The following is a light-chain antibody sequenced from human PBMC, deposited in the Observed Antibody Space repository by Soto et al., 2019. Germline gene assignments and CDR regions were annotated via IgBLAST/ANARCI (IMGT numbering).Light chain of an antibody. Sequence: QSALAQPASVSGSPGQSITISCTGTRSDVGGYTLVSWFQQYPGKAPKLMIYEDNKRPSGVSDRFSGSKSGNTASLTISGLRAEDEADYYCCSYAGSSSVLFGGGTKLTVL. CDR3: CSYAGSSSVL. J-gene: IGLJ2*01. V-gene: IGLV2-23*01. CDR2: EDN. CDR1: RSDVGGYTL.